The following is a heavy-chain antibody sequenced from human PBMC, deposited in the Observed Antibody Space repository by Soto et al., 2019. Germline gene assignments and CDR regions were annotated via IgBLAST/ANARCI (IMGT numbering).Heavy chain of an antibody. J-gene: IGHJ4*02. CDR2: IWYHGRDI. V-gene: IGHV3-33*01. CDR1: GFVFSDYV. D-gene: IGHD1-26*01. CDR3: ARDQGGQSGNFIFDN. Sequence: GGSLRLSCAASGFVFSDYVIHWVRQAPGRGLDWVAGIWYHGRDIFYTDSVKGRFTISRDNSKNMLYLQMNSLRAEDTAVYYCARDQGGQSGNFIFDNWGQGALVTVSS.